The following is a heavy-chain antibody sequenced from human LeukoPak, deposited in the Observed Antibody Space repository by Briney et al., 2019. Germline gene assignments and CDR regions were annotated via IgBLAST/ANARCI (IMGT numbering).Heavy chain of an antibody. J-gene: IGHJ3*02. CDR1: GGSISSGSYY. CDR3: ARGGWLQLGDAFDI. CDR2: IYTSGST. V-gene: IGHV4-61*02. D-gene: IGHD5-24*01. Sequence: SQTLSLTCTVSGGSISSGSYYWSWIRQPAGKGLEWIGRIYTSGSTNYNPSLKSRVTISVDASKNQFSLKLSSVTAADTAVYYCARGGWLQLGDAFDIWGQGTMVTVSS.